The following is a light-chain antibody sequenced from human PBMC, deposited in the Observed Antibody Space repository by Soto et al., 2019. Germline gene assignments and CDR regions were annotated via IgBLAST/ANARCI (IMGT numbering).Light chain of an antibody. V-gene: IGKV3-11*01. CDR2: DAS. Sequence: EIVLTQFPATLSLSPGERATLSCRASLGVSRFLAWYQQKPGQAPRLLIYDASNRATGIPARFSGSGSGTDFTLAINSLEPEDVAVYYCQQRSSLPLTFGGGTKVEIK. CDR3: QQRSSLPLT. CDR1: LGVSRF. J-gene: IGKJ4*01.